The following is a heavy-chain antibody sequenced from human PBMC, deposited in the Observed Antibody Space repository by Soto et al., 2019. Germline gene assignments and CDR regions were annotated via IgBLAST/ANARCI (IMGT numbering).Heavy chain of an antibody. CDR2: IYWDGDK. Sequence: QITLKESGPTLVKPTQTLTLTCTFSGFSLSTNGVGVGWISQPPGKALEWLALIYWDGDKRYSPSLKSRLTITKDTSKNQVVLTMTNMDPVDTATYYCAHRRGAYYFDYWGQGTLVTVSS. CDR3: AHRRGAYYFDY. CDR1: GFSLSTNGVG. V-gene: IGHV2-5*02. D-gene: IGHD1-26*01. J-gene: IGHJ4*02.